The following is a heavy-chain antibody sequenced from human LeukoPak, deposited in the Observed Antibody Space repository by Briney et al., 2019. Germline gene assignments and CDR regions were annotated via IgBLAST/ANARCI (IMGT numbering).Heavy chain of an antibody. V-gene: IGHV6-1*01. CDR3: ARDPVSSDTSGYLQVGMDV. CDR2: TYCRSQCIS. J-gene: IGHJ6*02. Sequence: SQTLSLTCAISGDSVSAYRAVWAWIRQSPSGGLEWLGRTYCRSQCISDYAESVKGRINITPDTSTNQFSLHLNSVTPEDTAVYYCARDPVSSDTSGYLQVGMDVWGQGTTVTVSS. D-gene: IGHD3-22*01. CDR1: GDSVSAYRAV.